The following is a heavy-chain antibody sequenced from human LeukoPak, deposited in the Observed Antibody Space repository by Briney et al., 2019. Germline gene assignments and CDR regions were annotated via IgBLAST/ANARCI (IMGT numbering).Heavy chain of an antibody. CDR2: ISGSGGST. D-gene: IGHD3-9*01. V-gene: IGHV3-23*01. J-gene: IGHJ4*02. CDR3: AKDYSSYDILTGLFDY. Sequence: GSLRLSCAASGFTFSSYAMSWVRQAPGKGLEWVSAISGSGGSTYYADSVKGRFTISRDNSKNTLYLQMNSLRAEDTAVYYCAKDYSSYDILTGLFDYRGQGTLVTVSS. CDR1: GFTFSSYA.